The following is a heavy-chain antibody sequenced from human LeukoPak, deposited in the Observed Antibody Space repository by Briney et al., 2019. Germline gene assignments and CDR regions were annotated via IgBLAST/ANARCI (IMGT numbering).Heavy chain of an antibody. J-gene: IGHJ4*02. CDR1: GHALSDLS. CDR3: ATDSDPWGPAAGTIDY. V-gene: IGHV1-24*01. Sequence: ASVKLSCKISGHALSDLSIHWVRQAPGRGPEWMGGFDPEVGDKMHAQKFQGRVTMTEDTSTDTAYMELNSLRSEDTAVYYCATDSDPWGPAAGTIDYWGQGTLVTDSS. CDR2: FDPEVGDK. D-gene: IGHD6-13*01.